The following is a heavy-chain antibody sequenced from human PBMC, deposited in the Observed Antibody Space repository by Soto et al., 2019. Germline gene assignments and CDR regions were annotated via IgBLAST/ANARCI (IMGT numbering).Heavy chain of an antibody. Sequence: GSLRLSCAASGFTFSSYAKSRVRQAPGKWLEWVSAISGSGGSTYYADSVKGRFTNSRDNSKTTVYLKMNSLRAEDSAVYYCANLSSFGSRFFGTWNGFDIWVQGPLVTVSS. D-gene: IGHD3-10*01. CDR3: ANLSSFGSRFFGTWNGFDI. J-gene: IGHJ3*02. V-gene: IGHV3-23*01. CDR1: GFTFSSYA. CDR2: ISGSGGST.